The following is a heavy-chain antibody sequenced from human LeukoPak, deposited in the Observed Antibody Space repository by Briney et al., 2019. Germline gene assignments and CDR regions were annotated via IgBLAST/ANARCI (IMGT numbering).Heavy chain of an antibody. CDR2: IYTSGST. CDR1: GGSISSGNYY. V-gene: IGHV4-61*09. CDR3: ARPLDIVVVPAGDFAFDI. J-gene: IGHJ3*02. Sequence: PSQTLSLTCTVSGGSISSGNYYWSWIRQPAGKGLEWIGHIYTSGSTNYNPSLKSRVTMSVDTSKNQFSLNLSSMTAADTAVYYCARPLDIVVVPAGDFAFDIWGQGTMVTVSS. D-gene: IGHD2-2*03.